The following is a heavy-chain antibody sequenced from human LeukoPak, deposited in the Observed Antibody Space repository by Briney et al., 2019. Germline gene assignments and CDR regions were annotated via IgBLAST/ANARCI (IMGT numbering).Heavy chain of an antibody. D-gene: IGHD3-16*01. CDR3: AKDSLADIDY. V-gene: IGHV3-30*02. CDR1: GFTFSSYG. CDR2: IRRDGSIK. Sequence: PGGSLRLSCAASGFTFSSYGMHWVRQAPGKGLEWVAFIRRDGSIKNYADSVKGRSTISRDNSKNTLYLQMNSLRAEDTAVYYCAKDSLADIDYWGQGTLVTVSS. J-gene: IGHJ4*02.